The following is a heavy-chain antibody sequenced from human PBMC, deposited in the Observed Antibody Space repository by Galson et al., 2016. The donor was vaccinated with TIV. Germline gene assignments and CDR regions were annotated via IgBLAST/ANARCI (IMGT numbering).Heavy chain of an antibody. D-gene: IGHD3-10*01. J-gene: IGHJ4*02. CDR1: GGSMSRSDW. CDR3: ARNSPSFGDFSFDS. V-gene: IGHV4-28*06. CDR2: TSYVGGT. Sequence: LSLTCTVSGGSMSRSDWWGWIRQPPGKGLEWIGYTSYVGGTHYKPSLQSRVSMSIDTSRNQFSLKVTSLTALDTAVYYCARNSPSFGDFSFDSWGQGTLVTVSS.